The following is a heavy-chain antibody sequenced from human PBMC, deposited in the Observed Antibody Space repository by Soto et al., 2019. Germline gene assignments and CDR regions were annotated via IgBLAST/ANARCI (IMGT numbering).Heavy chain of an antibody. D-gene: IGHD4-17*01. CDR3: ARDTTAKAYGPNYYYYYYMDV. J-gene: IGHJ6*03. CDR1: GYTFTSYY. Sequence: ASVKVSCKASGYTFTSYYMHWVRQAPGQGLEWMGIINPSGGSTSYAQKFQGRVTMTRDTSTSTVYMELSSLRSEDTAVYYCARDTTAKAYGPNYYYYYYMDVWGKGNTVTVS. CDR2: INPSGGST. V-gene: IGHV1-46*03.